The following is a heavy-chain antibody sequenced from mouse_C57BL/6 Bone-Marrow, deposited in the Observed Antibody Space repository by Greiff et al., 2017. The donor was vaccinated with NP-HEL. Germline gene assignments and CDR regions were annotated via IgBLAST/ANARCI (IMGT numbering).Heavy chain of an antibody. Sequence: VQLQQSGPELVKPGASVKISCKASGYTFTDYYMNWVKQSHGKSLEWIGDINPNNGGTSYNQKFKGKATLTVDKSASTAYMELRSLTSEDSAVYYCARDGNYVYAMDYWGQGTSVTVSS. D-gene: IGHD2-1*01. J-gene: IGHJ4*01. CDR3: ARDGNYVYAMDY. V-gene: IGHV1-26*01. CDR2: INPNNGGT. CDR1: GYTFTDYY.